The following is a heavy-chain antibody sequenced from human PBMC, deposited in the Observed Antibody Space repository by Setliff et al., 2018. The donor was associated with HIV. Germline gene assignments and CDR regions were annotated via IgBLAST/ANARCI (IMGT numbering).Heavy chain of an antibody. Sequence: DSVKVSCKASGYTFTGYFIHWVRQAPGQGLEWMGRINPNTGDTNYAQKFQDRVTMTRDTSINTAYMELSRLRSDDTAVYYCAREYDVLTGYYISAFDIWGQGTMVT. CDR3: AREYDVLTGYYISAFDI. CDR2: INPNTGDT. V-gene: IGHV1-2*06. CDR1: GYTFTGYF. D-gene: IGHD3-9*01. J-gene: IGHJ3*02.